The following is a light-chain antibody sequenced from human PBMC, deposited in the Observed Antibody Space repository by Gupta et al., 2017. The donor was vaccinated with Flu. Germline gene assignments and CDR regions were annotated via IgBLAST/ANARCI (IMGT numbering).Light chain of an antibody. CDR1: SAKVGSNY. J-gene: IGLJ3*02. Sequence: TNSSWGDSAKVGSNYIYWDHHNPATAPKLLIYRNDKRHSEVPDRFSGSNSGTSATIAISGLRAEEEANYYCAAGDDSQGGRVFGGGTKVTVL. V-gene: IGLV1-47*01. CDR2: RND. CDR3: AAGDDSQGGRV.